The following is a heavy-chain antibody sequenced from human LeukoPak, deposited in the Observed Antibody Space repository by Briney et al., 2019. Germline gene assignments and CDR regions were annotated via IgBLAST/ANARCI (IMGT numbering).Heavy chain of an antibody. J-gene: IGHJ4*02. D-gene: IGHD3-16*01. V-gene: IGHV4-39*01. CDR3: ARAFGAPAGSPDF. Sequence: SDTLSLTCAVSGGTISIGSNYWGWIRQSPRTGLEWIGNVLYNGKTYYNPSLRGRVTISVETLKSQFSLKLTSVIASDTAVYYCARAFGAPAGSPDFWGQGILVTVSS. CDR2: VLYNGKT. CDR1: GGTISIGSNY.